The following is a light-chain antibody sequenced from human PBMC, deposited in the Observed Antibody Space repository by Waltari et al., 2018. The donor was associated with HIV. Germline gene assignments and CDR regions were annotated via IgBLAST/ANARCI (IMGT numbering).Light chain of an antibody. CDR3: AALDASLSAWV. J-gene: IGLJ3*02. Sequence: QSVLTQPPSASGTPGQRVTISCSGSSSNIGSNYVYWYQHLPGTATKLLIYMNNQRPSGVPDRFAGSNPGTSASLAISGLRSEDEAEYYCAALDASLSAWVFGGGTKLTVL. CDR2: MNN. V-gene: IGLV1-47*01. CDR1: SSNIGSNY.